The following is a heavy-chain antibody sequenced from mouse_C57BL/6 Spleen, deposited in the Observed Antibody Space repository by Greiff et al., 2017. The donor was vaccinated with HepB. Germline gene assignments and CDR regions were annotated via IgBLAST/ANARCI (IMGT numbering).Heavy chain of an antibody. CDR1: GYTFTSYW. Sequence: VQLQQPGAELVMPGASVKLSCKASGYTFTSYWMHWVKQRPGQGLEWIGEIDPSDSYTNYNQKFKGKSTLTVDKSSSTAYMQLSSLTSEDSAVYYCARSKAGTVDYWGQGTTLTVSS. D-gene: IGHD3-3*01. V-gene: IGHV1-69*01. J-gene: IGHJ2*01. CDR3: ARSKAGTVDY. CDR2: IDPSDSYT.